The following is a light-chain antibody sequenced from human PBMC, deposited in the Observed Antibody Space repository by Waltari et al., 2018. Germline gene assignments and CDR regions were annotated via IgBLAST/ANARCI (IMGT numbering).Light chain of an antibody. Sequence: EIVLTQSPGTLSLSPGERAILSCRASQSVGRSLCWYQQKNGQAPRLLIYDASPRATGIPDRFSGGGSGTDFSLTISRLEPEDFAVYYCQMYVRLPATFGQGTKVEI. CDR1: QSVGRS. J-gene: IGKJ1*01. CDR2: DAS. CDR3: QMYVRLPAT. V-gene: IGKV3-20*01.